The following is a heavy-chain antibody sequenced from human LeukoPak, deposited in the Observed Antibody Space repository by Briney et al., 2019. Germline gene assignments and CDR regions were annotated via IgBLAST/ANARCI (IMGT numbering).Heavy chain of an antibody. CDR3: ANVPMYYDFWSGYSSHDY. CDR2: ISGSGGST. D-gene: IGHD3-3*01. CDR1: VFTFSSYA. Sequence: GGSLRLSCAASVFTFSSYAVSWVRQSPGKGLEWVSAISGSGGSTYYADSVKGRFTISRDNSKNTLYLQMNSLRAEDTAVYYCANVPMYYDFWSGYSSHDYWGQGTLVTVPS. J-gene: IGHJ4*02. V-gene: IGHV3-23*01.